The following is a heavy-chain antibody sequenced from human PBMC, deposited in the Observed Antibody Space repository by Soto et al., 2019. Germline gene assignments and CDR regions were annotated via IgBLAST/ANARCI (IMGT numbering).Heavy chain of an antibody. D-gene: IGHD4-17*01. J-gene: IGHJ4*02. V-gene: IGHV4-39*01. Sequence: PSETLSLTCTVSGGSISSSSYYWGWIRQPPGKGLEWIGSIYYSGRTYYNPSLKSRVTISVDTSKNPFALKLSSVSAADTAVYYCARPKYGDTTLVDYWGQGTLVTVSS. CDR2: IYYSGRT. CDR3: ARPKYGDTTLVDY. CDR1: GGSISSSSYY.